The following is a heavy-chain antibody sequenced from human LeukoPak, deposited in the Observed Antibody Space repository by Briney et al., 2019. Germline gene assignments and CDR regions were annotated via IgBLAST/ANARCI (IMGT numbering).Heavy chain of an antibody. V-gene: IGHV4-34*01. D-gene: IGHD3-3*01. CDR3: ARANTIFGVVIRPFDY. CDR1: GGSFSGYY. J-gene: IGHJ4*02. Sequence: SETLSLTCAVYGGSFSGYYWSWIRQPPGKGLEWIGEINHSGSTNYNPSLKSRVTISVDTSKNQFSLKLSSVTAADTAVYYCARANTIFGVVIRPFDYWGQGTLVTVSS. CDR2: INHSGST.